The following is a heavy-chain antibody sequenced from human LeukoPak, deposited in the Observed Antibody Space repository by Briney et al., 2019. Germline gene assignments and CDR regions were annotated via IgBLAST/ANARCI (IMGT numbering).Heavy chain of an antibody. D-gene: IGHD3-3*01. CDR3: ARVPLLFLELFDY. Sequence: PSETLSLTYSVYARSFNVYYWGSARQPPGKGLEWIGENNHSGTTNYNPSLKSRVTTSLDTSKNQFSLRLNSVTAADKSAYYWARVPLLFLELFDYWGQGTLVTVSS. J-gene: IGHJ4*02. V-gene: IGHV4-34*01. CDR2: NNHSGTT. CDR1: ARSFNVYY.